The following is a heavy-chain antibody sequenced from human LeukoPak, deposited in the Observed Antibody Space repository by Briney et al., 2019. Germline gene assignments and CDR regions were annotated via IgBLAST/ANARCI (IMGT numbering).Heavy chain of an antibody. D-gene: IGHD3-9*01. V-gene: IGHV3-20*04. Sequence: PGGSLRLSCAASGLTLDDYGMRWVRQAPGRGLEWVYGINWNGGSTGYAASVKGRFTISRDNTKNSLYLQMNSLRAEDTALYYCARGFWYYDILTVYVTRTSFYYFDYWGQGALVTVSS. CDR3: ARGFWYYDILTVYVTRTSFYYFDY. J-gene: IGHJ4*02. CDR2: INWNGGST. CDR1: GLTLDDYG.